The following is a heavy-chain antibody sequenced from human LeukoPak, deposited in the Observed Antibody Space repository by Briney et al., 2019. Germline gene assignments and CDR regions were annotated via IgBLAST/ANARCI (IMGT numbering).Heavy chain of an antibody. J-gene: IGHJ4*02. CDR3: ARGRPHGNDY. Sequence: GGSLRLSCAASGFTFSSYWMNWVRQAPGKGLVWVSRIASDGSSTTYADSVKGRFSISRDNAKNTPYLQMNSLRVEDTAVYYCARGRPHGNDYWGQGTLVTVSS. CDR2: IASDGSST. D-gene: IGHD4-23*01. V-gene: IGHV3-74*01. CDR1: GFTFSSYW.